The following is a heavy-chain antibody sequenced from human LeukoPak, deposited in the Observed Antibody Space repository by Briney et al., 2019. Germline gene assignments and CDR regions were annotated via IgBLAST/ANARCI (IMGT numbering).Heavy chain of an antibody. CDR2: INHSGST. CDR3: ARGGIAVAGGPNWFDP. D-gene: IGHD6-19*01. CDR1: GGSFSGYY. V-gene: IGHV4-34*01. J-gene: IGHJ5*02. Sequence: PSETLSLTCAVYGGSFSGYYWSWIRQPPGKGLEWIGEINHSGSTNYNPSLKSGVTISVDTSKNQFSLKLSSVTAADTAVYYCARGGIAVAGGPNWFDPWGQGTLVTVSS.